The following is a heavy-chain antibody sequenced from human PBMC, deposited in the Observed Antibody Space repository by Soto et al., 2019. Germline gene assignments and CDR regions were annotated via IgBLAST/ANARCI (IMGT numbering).Heavy chain of an antibody. D-gene: IGHD3-16*02. CDR1: GGSISSYY. CDR2: IYYSGST. CDR3: ASAGRSDYSWGSYRSESDY. J-gene: IGHJ4*02. Sequence: PSETLSLTCTVSGGSISSYYWSWIRQPPGKGLEWIGYIYYSGSTNYNPSLKSRVTISVDTSKNQFSLKLSSVTAADTAVYYCASAGRSDYSWGSYRSESDYWGQGTLVTVSS. V-gene: IGHV4-59*08.